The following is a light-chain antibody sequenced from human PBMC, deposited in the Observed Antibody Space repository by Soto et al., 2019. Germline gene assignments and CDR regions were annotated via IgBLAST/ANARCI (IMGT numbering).Light chain of an antibody. CDR2: EVT. J-gene: IGLJ1*01. CDR1: SSDIGSYDL. Sequence: QSVLTQPASVSGSPGQSITISCTGTSSDIGSYDLLSWYQQLPGKAPNLMIYEVTKRPSGVSYRFSGSKSGFTASLTISGLHAEDEADYYCCSFAAGVKLYVFGTGTKLTVL. CDR3: CSFAAGVKLYV. V-gene: IGLV2-23*02.